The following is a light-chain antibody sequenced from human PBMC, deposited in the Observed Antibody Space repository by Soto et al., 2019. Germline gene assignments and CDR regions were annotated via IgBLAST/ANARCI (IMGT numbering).Light chain of an antibody. CDR3: QQYHSTPFT. Sequence: DIVMTQSPDSLAVSLGERATINCKSSQSVLYSSNNKNYLAWYQQKPGQPPKLLIYWASTRESGVPDRFSGSGSGTNFTLTISSLQSEEVAVYYCQQYHSTPFTFGPGTKVGIK. J-gene: IGKJ3*01. CDR1: QSVLYSSNNKNY. V-gene: IGKV4-1*01. CDR2: WAS.